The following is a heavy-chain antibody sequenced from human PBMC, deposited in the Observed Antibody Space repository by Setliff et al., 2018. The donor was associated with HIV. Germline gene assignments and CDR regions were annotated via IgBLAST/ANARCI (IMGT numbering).Heavy chain of an antibody. CDR3: AEVTCSHDSCFLDY. CDR2: INPNTGST. J-gene: IGHJ4*02. Sequence: GASVKVSCKASGSTFITYHVHWVRQAPGQGLEWMGIINPNTGSTSYAQKFQGRVTMTWDTSSGTVYMDLNSLKSEETAVYYCAEVTCSHDSCFLDYWGQGTLVTVSS. CDR1: GSTFITYH. D-gene: IGHD2-15*01. V-gene: IGHV1-46*01.